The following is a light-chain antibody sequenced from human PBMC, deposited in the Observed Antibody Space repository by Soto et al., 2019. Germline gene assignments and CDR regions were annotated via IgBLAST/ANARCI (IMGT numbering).Light chain of an antibody. Sequence: QSVLTQPASVSGSPGQSITISCTGTSNDVGGYNYVSWYQQHPGKAPKLMIYEVSNRPSGVSHRFSGSKSGNTASLAISGLQAEDEADYYCGSYTSISTMVFGGGTKLTVL. J-gene: IGLJ2*01. CDR2: EVS. CDR3: GSYTSISTMV. V-gene: IGLV2-14*01. CDR1: SNDVGGYNY.